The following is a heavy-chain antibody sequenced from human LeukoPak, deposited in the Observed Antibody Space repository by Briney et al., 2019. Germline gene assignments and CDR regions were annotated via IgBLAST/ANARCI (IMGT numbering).Heavy chain of an antibody. D-gene: IGHD4-17*01. V-gene: IGHV4-59*01. CDR1: GGSISSYY. J-gene: IGHJ4*02. Sequence: SETLSLTCTVSGGSISSYYWSWIRQPPGKGLEWIGYIYYSGSTNYNPSLKSRVTISVGTSKNQFSLKLSSVTAADTAVYYCARDPTTVVTPGYFDYWGQGTLVTVSS. CDR3: ARDPTTVVTPGYFDY. CDR2: IYYSGST.